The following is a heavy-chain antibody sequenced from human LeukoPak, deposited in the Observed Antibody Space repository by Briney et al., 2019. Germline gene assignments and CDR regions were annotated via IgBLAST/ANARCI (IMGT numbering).Heavy chain of an antibody. Sequence: SETLSLTCSVSGGSISGYYWSWIRQSPGKGLEWIGFIYYGGSSNYNPFLKSRVTISIDTSKNQFSLKLSSVTPADTAVYYCARGRDYSTSLDYYYLDVWGKGTTVTFSS. CDR3: ARGRDYSTSLDYYYLDV. CDR1: GGSISGYY. J-gene: IGHJ6*03. D-gene: IGHD4-11*01. CDR2: IYYGGSS. V-gene: IGHV4-59*01.